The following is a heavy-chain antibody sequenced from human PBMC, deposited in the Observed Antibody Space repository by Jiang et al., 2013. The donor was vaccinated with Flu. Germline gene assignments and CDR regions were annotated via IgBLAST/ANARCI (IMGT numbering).Heavy chain of an antibody. Sequence: VQLLESGGGVVQPGRSLRLSCAASGFTFSSYAMHWVRQAPGKGLEWVAVISYDGSNKYYADSVKGGFTISRDISKNTLYLQMNSLRAEDTAVYYCARDLASGGSGSYYNSDYYYGMDVWGQGTTVTVSS. CDR1: GFTFSSYA. D-gene: IGHD3-10*01. J-gene: IGHJ6*02. CDR3: ARDLASGGSGSYYNSDYYYGMDV. V-gene: IGHV3-30-3*01. CDR2: ISYDGSNK.